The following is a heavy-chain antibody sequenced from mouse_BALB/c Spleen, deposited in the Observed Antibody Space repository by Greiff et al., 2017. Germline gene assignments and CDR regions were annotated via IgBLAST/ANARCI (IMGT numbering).Heavy chain of an antibody. CDR3: AKGDGNYVEGAMDY. CDR1: GYTFSSYW. J-gene: IGHJ4*01. V-gene: IGHV1-9*01. CDR2: ILPGSGST. Sequence: VQLQQSGAELMKPGASVKISCKATGYTFSSYWIEWVKQRPGHGLEWIGGILPGSGSTNYHEKFKGKATFTADTSSNTAYMQLSSLTSEDSAVYYCAKGDGNYVEGAMDYWGQGTSVTVSS. D-gene: IGHD2-1*01.